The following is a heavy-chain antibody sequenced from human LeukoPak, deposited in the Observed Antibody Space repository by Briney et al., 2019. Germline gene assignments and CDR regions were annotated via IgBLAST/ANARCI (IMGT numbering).Heavy chain of an antibody. CDR1: GGSISSGSYY. CDR3: AGALPSSWYLSWYFDL. J-gene: IGHJ2*01. V-gene: IGHV4-61*02. D-gene: IGHD6-13*01. Sequence: PSETLSLTCTVSGGSISSGSYYWSWIRQPAGKGLEWIGRIYTSGSTNYNPSLKSRVTISVDTSKNQFSLKLSSVTAADTAVYYCAGALPSSWYLSWYFDLWGRGTLVTVSS. CDR2: IYTSGST.